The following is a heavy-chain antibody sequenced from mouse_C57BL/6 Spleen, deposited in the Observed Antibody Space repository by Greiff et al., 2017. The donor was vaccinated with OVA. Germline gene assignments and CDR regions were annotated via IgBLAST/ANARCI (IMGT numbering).Heavy chain of an antibody. CDR2: INPSNGGT. Sequence: QVQLQQSGTDLVKPGASVKLSCKASGYTFTSYWMHWVKQRPGQGLEWIGNINPSNGGTNYNEKFKSKATLTVDKSSSTAYMQLSSLTSEDSAVYYCAGDYYSNRAMDYWGQGTSVTVSS. CDR3: AGDYYSNRAMDY. D-gene: IGHD2-5*01. V-gene: IGHV1-53*01. CDR1: GYTFTSYW. J-gene: IGHJ4*01.